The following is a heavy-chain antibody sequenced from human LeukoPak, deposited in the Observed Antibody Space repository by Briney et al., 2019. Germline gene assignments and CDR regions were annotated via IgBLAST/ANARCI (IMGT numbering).Heavy chain of an antibody. V-gene: IGHV4-61*02. CDR2: IYTSGST. CDR3: ARDVDTFFDY. J-gene: IGHJ4*02. Sequence: SEILSLTCTVSSDYIYSGIYYWSWIRQPAGKGLEWIGRIYTSGSTYYNPSLKSRVTISLDTSKNQFSLTLISVTAADTAVYYCARDVDTFFDYWGQGTLVTVSS. CDR1: SDYIYSGIYY. D-gene: IGHD5-18*01.